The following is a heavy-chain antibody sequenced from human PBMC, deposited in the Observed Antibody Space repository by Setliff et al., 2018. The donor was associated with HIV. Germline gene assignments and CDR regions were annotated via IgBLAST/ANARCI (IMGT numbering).Heavy chain of an antibody. CDR2: LSPSGTT. CDR3: ASFLVTTVTNQDY. CDR1: GVSFSNYY. D-gene: IGHD4-17*01. V-gene: IGHV4-34*01. J-gene: IGHJ4*02. Sequence: KPSETLSLTCTVYGVSFSNYYTNWIRKPPGKGLEWIVELSPSGTTRSSPSLKSRVTISLDTSKNQFSLKLTSVTAADTAIYYCASFLVTTVTNQDYWGQGTLVTVSS.